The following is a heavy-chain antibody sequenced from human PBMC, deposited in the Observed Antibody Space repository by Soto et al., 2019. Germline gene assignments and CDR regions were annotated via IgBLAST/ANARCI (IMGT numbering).Heavy chain of an antibody. CDR3: ARFHYSSSWYF. CDR1: GGSISSSSYY. Sequence: QLQLQESGPGLVKHSETLSLTCTVYGGSISSSSYYWGWIRQPPGKGLEWIGSIYYSGRTYYNPSLKSRVTISVDRSKNQFSLKLSSVSAADTAVYYCARFHYSSSWYFWGQGTLVTVSS. V-gene: IGHV4-39*01. D-gene: IGHD6-13*01. CDR2: IYYSGRT. J-gene: IGHJ4*02.